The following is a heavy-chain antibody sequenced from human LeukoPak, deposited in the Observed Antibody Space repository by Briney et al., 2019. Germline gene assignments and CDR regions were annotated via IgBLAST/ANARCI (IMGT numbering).Heavy chain of an antibody. V-gene: IGHV1-18*04. CDR3: ARGRAPADDFDY. CDR1: GYTFTNYG. J-gene: IGHJ4*02. CDR2: ISTYSADT. Sequence: ASVKVSCKASGYTFTNYGISWVRQAPGQGLEWMGWISTYSADTKYAQKLQGRVTVTTDTSTSTAYMELRSLRSDDTAVYYCARGRAPADDFDYWGQGTLVTVSS. D-gene: IGHD6-13*01.